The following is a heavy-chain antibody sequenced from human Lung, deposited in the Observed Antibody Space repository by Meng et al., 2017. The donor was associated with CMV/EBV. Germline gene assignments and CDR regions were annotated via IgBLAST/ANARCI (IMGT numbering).Heavy chain of an antibody. Sequence: GGSLRLSCAASGFTFSRYWMGWVRQVPGKGLEWVANIKQDGSEKYYVDSVKGRFTIARDNAKNSLYLQMNSLRADDTAVYYCVKGGTQVLDYWGQGTLVTVSS. J-gene: IGHJ4*02. CDR3: VKGGTQVLDY. V-gene: IGHV3-7*01. D-gene: IGHD1-26*01. CDR2: IKQDGSEK. CDR1: GFTFSRYW.